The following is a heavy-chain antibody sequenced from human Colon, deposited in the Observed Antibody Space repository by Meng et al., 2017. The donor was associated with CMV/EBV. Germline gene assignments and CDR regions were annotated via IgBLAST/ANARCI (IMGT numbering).Heavy chain of an antibody. CDR2: ISGSGSRT. Sequence: GESLKISCTASGFSFDAYTMCWVRQAPGKGLEWVSAISGSGSRTYYADSVQGRFSISRDNSKNTVYLQMNSLTAADTAVYYCAKDRRVPAIPTYFQDWGQGTLVTVSS. J-gene: IGHJ1*01. D-gene: IGHD2-21*02. CDR1: GFSFDAYT. V-gene: IGHV3-23*01. CDR3: AKDRRVPAIPTYFQD.